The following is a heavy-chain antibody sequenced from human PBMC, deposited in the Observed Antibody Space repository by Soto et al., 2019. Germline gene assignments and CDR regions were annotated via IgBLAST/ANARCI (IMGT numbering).Heavy chain of an antibody. D-gene: IGHD5-12*01. CDR2: ISYDGSNK. J-gene: IGHJ4*02. CDR1: GFTFSSYG. Sequence: QVQLVESGGGVVQPGRSLRLSCAASGFTFSSYGMHWVRQAQGKGLEWVAVISYDGSNKYYADSVKGRFTISRDNSKNTLYLQMNSLRAEDTAVYYCAKDSSRVGWLRFPLDYWGQGTLVTVSS. CDR3: AKDSSRVGWLRFPLDY. V-gene: IGHV3-30*18.